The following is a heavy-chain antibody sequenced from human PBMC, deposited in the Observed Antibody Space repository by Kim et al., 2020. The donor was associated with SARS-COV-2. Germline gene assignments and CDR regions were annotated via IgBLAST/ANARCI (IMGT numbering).Heavy chain of an antibody. CDR3: ARWYYDFWRDIRGDYYGLDV. V-gene: IGHV1-69*13. J-gene: IGHJ6*02. D-gene: IGHD3-3*01. CDR2: IIPILGTA. Sequence: SVKVSCKASGGTFSSYAISWVRQAPGQGLEWMGGIIPILGTANYAQKFQCRVTITADESTSTAYMGLSSLRSEDTAVYYCARWYYDFWRDIRGDYYGLDVWGQGTTVTVSS. CDR1: GGTFSSYA.